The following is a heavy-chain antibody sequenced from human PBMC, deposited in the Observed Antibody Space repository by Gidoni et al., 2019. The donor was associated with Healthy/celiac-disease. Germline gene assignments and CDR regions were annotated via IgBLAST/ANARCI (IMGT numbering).Heavy chain of an antibody. Sequence: QVQLQQWGAGLLKPWGTLSLPCAVFGGSFSGYYWSWIRQPPGKGLEWIGEINHSGSTNYNPSLKSRVTISVDTSKNQFSLKLSSVTAADTAVYYCATRRTRSGWNWGQGTLVTVSS. CDR3: ATRRTRSGWN. J-gene: IGHJ4*02. V-gene: IGHV4-34*01. CDR2: INHSGST. CDR1: GGSFSGYY. D-gene: IGHD6-19*01.